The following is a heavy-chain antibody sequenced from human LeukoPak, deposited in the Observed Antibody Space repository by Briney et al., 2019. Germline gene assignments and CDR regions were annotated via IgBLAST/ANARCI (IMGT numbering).Heavy chain of an antibody. D-gene: IGHD3-3*01. CDR2: IRYDGSNK. Sequence: GGSLRLSCAASGFSFSGYGMHWVRQAPGKGLEWVAFIRYDGSNKYYADSVKGRFTISRDNSKNTLYLQMNSLGAEDTAVYYCARENDFWSGYSPYYYMDVWGKGTTVTVSS. CDR1: GFSFSGYG. CDR3: ARENDFWSGYSPYYYMDV. J-gene: IGHJ6*03. V-gene: IGHV3-30*02.